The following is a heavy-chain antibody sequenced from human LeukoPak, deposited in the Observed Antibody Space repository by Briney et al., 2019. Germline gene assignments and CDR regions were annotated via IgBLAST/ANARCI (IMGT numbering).Heavy chain of an antibody. CDR2: INSDGSST. J-gene: IGHJ4*02. CDR3: AREPSAYSNYNY. CDR1: GFTFSSYA. D-gene: IGHD4-11*01. V-gene: IGHV3-74*01. Sequence: GGSLRLSCAASGFTFSSYAMHWVRQAPGKGLVWVSRINSDGSSTSYADSVKGRFTVSRDNAKNTLYLQMNSLRAEDTAVYYCAREPSAYSNYNYWGQGTLVTVSS.